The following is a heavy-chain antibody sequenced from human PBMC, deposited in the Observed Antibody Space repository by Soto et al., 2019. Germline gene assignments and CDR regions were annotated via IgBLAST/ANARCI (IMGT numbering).Heavy chain of an antibody. J-gene: IGHJ4*02. CDR2: INAGNGNT. CDR1: GYTFTSYA. CDR3: ARNLMDYDIFTGYYMAYYFDY. Sequence: QVQLVQSGAEVKKPGASVKVSCKASGYTFTSYAMHWVRQAPGQRLEWMGWINAGNGNTKYSQKFQGRVTITRDTSASTVYMELSSLRSEDTAVYYCARNLMDYDIFTGYYMAYYFDYWGQGTLVTVSS. V-gene: IGHV1-3*01. D-gene: IGHD3-9*01.